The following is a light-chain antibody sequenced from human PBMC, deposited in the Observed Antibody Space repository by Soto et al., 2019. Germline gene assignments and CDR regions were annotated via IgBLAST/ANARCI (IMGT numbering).Light chain of an antibody. J-gene: IGLJ1*01. V-gene: IGLV2-14*01. CDR1: SSDVADYKF. CDR2: DVS. Sequence: QSALTQPASVSGSPGQSIAISCTGSSSDVADYKFVSWYQQHPGKAPKLMIYDVSSRPSGVSNRFSGSKSGNTASLTISGLQAEAEADYYCDSYTSSGTYVFGSGTKVTVL. CDR3: DSYTSSGTYV.